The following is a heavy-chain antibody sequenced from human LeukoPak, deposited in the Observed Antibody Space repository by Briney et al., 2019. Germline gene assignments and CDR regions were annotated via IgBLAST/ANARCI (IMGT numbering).Heavy chain of an antibody. CDR2: TYYRSKWYN. CDR3: ARDLYSSGQGEVDY. J-gene: IGHJ4*02. Sequence: SQTLSLTCAISGDSVSNNIAAWNWVRQSPSRGLEWLGRTYYRSKWYNNYAVSVKSRITINPDTSKNQLSLHLNSVTPEDTAVYYCARDLYSSGQGEVDYWGQGTLVTVSS. V-gene: IGHV6-1*01. CDR1: GDSVSNNIAA. D-gene: IGHD6-19*01.